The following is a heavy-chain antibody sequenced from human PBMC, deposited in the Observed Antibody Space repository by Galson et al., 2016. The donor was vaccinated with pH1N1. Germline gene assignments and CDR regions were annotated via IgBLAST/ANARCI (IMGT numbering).Heavy chain of an antibody. CDR2: IEWDDDK. V-gene: IGHV2-70*04. D-gene: IGHD2-15*01. CDR3: GRNPAFVGGAIDI. J-gene: IGHJ3*02. CDR1: GFSLSTSGMR. Sequence: PALVTPKQTLTLTCTFSGFSLSTSGMRVSWIRQPPGKALEWLARIEWDDDKFYSTSLKTRLSISKDTSKNQVVLTMTNMDPEDTATYYCGRNPAFVGGAIDIWGRGTLVTVSS.